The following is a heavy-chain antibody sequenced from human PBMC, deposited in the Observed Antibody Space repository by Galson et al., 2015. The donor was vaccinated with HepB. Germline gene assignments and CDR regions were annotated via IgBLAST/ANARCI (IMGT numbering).Heavy chain of an antibody. D-gene: IGHD5-12*01. Sequence: SLRLSCAASGFTFSSYAMSWVRQAPGKGLEWVSGISGSGGSTYYADSVKGRFTISRDNSKNTLYLQMNSLRAEDTAVYYCAKQRLRGSDSPFAYWGQGSLVTVSS. CDR3: AKQRLRGSDSPFAY. CDR2: ISGSGGST. J-gene: IGHJ4*02. CDR1: GFTFSSYA. V-gene: IGHV3-23*01.